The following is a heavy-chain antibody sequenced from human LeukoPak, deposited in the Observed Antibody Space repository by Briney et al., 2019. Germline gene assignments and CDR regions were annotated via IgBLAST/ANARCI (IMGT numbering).Heavy chain of an antibody. D-gene: IGHD2-2*01. CDR3: ARGRTPAAMPDY. CDR1: GYTFTSYA. V-gene: IGHV1-8*02. J-gene: IGHJ4*02. Sequence: ASLKVSCMASGYTFTSYAINWVRQAPGKGLEWMSWMNPNSGTTAYAETFKGRVTMTRNTSISTAYMELSSLRSEDTAVYYCARGRTPAAMPDYWGQGTLVTVSS. CDR2: MNPNSGTT.